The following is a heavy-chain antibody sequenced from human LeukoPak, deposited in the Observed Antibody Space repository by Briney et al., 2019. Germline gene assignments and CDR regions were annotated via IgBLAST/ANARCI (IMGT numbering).Heavy chain of an antibody. D-gene: IGHD3-10*01. V-gene: IGHV3-21*01. CDR3: ARRMVRGVRGYYYMDV. Sequence: NSAGSLRLSCAASGFTFSSYSMNWVRQAPGKGLEWVSSISSSSYIYYADSVKGRFTISRDNAKNSLYLQMNSLRAEDTAVYYCARRMVRGVRGYYYMDVWGKGTTVTVSS. CDR1: GFTFSSYS. J-gene: IGHJ6*03. CDR2: ISSSSYI.